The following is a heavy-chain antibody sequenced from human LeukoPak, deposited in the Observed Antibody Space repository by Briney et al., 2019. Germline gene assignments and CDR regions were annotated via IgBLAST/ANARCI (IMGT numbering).Heavy chain of an antibody. V-gene: IGHV4-59*01. J-gene: IGHJ2*01. CDR1: GGSISNYY. D-gene: IGHD3-22*01. CDR2: IYYSGRT. CDR3: ARDRQDGSGYYWYFDL. Sequence: PSETLSLTCTVSGGSISNYYWSWLRQPPGKGLEWIGYIYYSGRTNYNPPLTSRVTISVDTSKNQFSLKLSSVTAADTAVYYCARDRQDGSGYYWYFDLWRRGTLVTVSS.